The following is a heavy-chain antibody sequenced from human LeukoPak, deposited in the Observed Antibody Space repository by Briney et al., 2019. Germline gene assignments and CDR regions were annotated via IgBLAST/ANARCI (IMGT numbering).Heavy chain of an antibody. V-gene: IGHV4-59*01. J-gene: IGHJ4*02. CDR1: GGSISGYY. Sequence: LSETLSLTCTVSGGSISGYYWSWIRQPPGKGLEWIGYIYYSGSTNYNPSLKSRVTISVDTSKNQFSLKLSSVTAADTAVYYCASSWSGYYRVDYWGQGTLVTVSS. CDR3: ASSWSGYYRVDY. D-gene: IGHD3-3*01. CDR2: IYYSGST.